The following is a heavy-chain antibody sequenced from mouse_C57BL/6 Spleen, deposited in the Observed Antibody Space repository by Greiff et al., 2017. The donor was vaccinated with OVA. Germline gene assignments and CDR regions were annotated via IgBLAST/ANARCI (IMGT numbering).Heavy chain of an antibody. J-gene: IGHJ4*01. D-gene: IGHD1-1*01. CDR1: GYSITSGYY. CDR3: ARGNYGSSHAMDY. Sequence: EVKLMESGPGLVKPSQSLSLTCSVTGYSITSGYYWNWIRQFPGNKLEWMGYISYDGSNNYNPSLKNRISITRDTSKNQFFLKLNSVTTEDTATYYCARGNYGSSHAMDYWGQGTSVTVSS. CDR2: ISYDGSN. V-gene: IGHV3-6*01.